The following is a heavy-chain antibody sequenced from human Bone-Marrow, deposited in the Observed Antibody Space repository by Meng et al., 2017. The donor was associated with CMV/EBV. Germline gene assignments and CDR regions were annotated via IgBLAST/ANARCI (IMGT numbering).Heavy chain of an antibody. CDR1: GFTFSSYA. J-gene: IGHJ4*02. CDR3: AKQGDDFWSGPRDY. D-gene: IGHD3-3*01. V-gene: IGHV3-23*01. CDR2: ISGGGGST. Sequence: GESLKISCAASGFTFSSYAMSWVRQAPGKGLEWVSAISGGGGSTYYADSVKGRFTISRDNSKNTLYLQMNSLRAEDTAVYYCAKQGDDFWSGPRDYWGQGTRVTVSS.